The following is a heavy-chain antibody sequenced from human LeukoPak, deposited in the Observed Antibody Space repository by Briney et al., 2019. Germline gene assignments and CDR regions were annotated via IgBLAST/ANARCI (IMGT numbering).Heavy chain of an antibody. J-gene: IGHJ4*02. CDR3: ARDSSSWGMGGDYFDY. CDR1: GGSISSGGYY. Sequence: PSETLSLTCTVSGGSISSGGYYWSWIRQHPGKGLEWIGYIYYSGSTYYNPSLKSRVTISVDTSKNQFSLKLSSVTAADTAVYYCARDSSSWGMGGDYFDYWGQGTLVTVSS. CDR2: IYYSGST. D-gene: IGHD6-13*01. V-gene: IGHV4-31*03.